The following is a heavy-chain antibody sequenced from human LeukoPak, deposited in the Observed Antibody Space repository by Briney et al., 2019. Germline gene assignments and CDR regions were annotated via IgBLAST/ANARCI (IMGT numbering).Heavy chain of an antibody. CDR1: GASISSGGYY. Sequence: PSETLSLTCTVSGASISSGGYYWSWIRQHPGKGLEWIGYISYSGSTYYNPSLKSRVTISVDTSENQFSLKLSSVTAADTAVYYCARGPGGSSSSDFDYWGQGTLVTVSS. J-gene: IGHJ4*02. D-gene: IGHD6-6*01. CDR2: ISYSGST. CDR3: ARGPGGSSSSDFDY. V-gene: IGHV4-31*03.